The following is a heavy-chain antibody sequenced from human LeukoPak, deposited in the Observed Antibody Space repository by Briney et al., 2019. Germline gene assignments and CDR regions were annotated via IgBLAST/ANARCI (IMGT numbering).Heavy chain of an antibody. J-gene: IGHJ4*02. D-gene: IGHD4-17*01. CDR3: AKDLGYGDYVVHY. V-gene: IGHV3-66*01. CDR1: GFTVSSNY. CDR2: IYSGGST. Sequence: GGSLRLSCAASGFTVSSNYMSWVRQAPGKGLEWVSVIYSGGSTYYADSVKGRFTISRDNSKNTLYLQMNSLRAEDTAVYYCAKDLGYGDYVVHYWGQGTLVTVSS.